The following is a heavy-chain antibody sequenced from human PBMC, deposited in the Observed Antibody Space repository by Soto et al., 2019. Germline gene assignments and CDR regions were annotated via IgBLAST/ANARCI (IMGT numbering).Heavy chain of an antibody. Sequence: AGGSLRLSCAASGFTFSSYAMTWVRQAPGKGLEWVSVISGGGHSTYYADSVKGRFTISRDNSKNTLWLQMNSLRAEDTAVYYCSKNKEYSGSPLDYWGQGTLVTVSS. CDR1: GFTFSSYA. D-gene: IGHD1-26*01. CDR2: ISGGGHST. J-gene: IGHJ4*02. CDR3: SKNKEYSGSPLDY. V-gene: IGHV3-23*01.